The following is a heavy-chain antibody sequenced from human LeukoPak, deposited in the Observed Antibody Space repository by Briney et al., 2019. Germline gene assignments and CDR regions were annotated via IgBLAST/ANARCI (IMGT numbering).Heavy chain of an antibody. CDR2: ISGSGGST. CDR1: GFTFSSYA. D-gene: IGHD6-6*01. V-gene: IGHV3-23*01. Sequence: GGSLRLSSAASGFTFSSYAMCGVRQAPGEGVEWGSAISGSGGSTYYADSVKGRFTISRDNSTNTLYLQMNSLRAEDTAVYYCARGYSSSSWSLFDYWGQGTLVTVSS. J-gene: IGHJ4*02. CDR3: ARGYSSSSWSLFDY.